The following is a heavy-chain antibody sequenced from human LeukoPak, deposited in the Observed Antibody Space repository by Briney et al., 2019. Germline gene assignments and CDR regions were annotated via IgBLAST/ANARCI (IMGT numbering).Heavy chain of an antibody. CDR3: ARVPTPPSVGCSSTSCYWGEDY. CDR2: ISYDGSNK. CDR1: GFTFSSYA. V-gene: IGHV3-30-3*01. J-gene: IGHJ4*02. D-gene: IGHD2-2*01. Sequence: GGSLRLSCAASGFTFSSYAMHWIRQAPGKGLEWVAVISYDGSNKYYADSVKGRFTISRDNSKNTLYLQMNSLRAEDTAVYYCARVPTPPSVGCSSTSCYWGEDYWGQGTLVTVSS.